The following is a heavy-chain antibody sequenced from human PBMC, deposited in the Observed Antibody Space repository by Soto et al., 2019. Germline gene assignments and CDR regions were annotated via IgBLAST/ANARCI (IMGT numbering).Heavy chain of an antibody. CDR3: ARQRTTVVTQAYFDH. D-gene: IGHD2-21*02. J-gene: IGHJ4*02. Sequence: KPSETLSLTCIVSGESISSSSYYWGWIRQPPGKGSEWIGSIYYSGRTYYNPSFKSRVTISIDTSKNQFSLKLSSVTATDTAVYYCARQRTTVVTQAYFDHWGQGALVTVSS. V-gene: IGHV4-39*01. CDR1: GESISSSSYY. CDR2: IYYSGRT.